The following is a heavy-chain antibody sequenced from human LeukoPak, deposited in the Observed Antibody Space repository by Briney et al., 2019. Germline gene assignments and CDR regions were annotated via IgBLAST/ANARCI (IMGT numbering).Heavy chain of an antibody. J-gene: IGHJ5*02. CDR1: GGSITTSSYY. Sequence: SETLSLTCTVSGGSITTSSYYWGWIRQPPGKGLEWIGSIYYSGSTYYNPSLKSRVTISVDTSKNQFSLKLSSVTAADTAVYYCARPTTLVPVYGDPPIYNWFDPWGQGTLVTVSS. CDR3: ARPTTLVPVYGDPPIYNWFDP. D-gene: IGHD4-17*01. V-gene: IGHV4-39*01. CDR2: IYYSGST.